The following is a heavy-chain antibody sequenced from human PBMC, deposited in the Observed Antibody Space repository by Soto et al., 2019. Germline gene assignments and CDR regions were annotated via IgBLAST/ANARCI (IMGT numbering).Heavy chain of an antibody. V-gene: IGHV3-23*01. CDR2: ISVSVDSS. D-gene: IGHD1-26*01. CDR3: AKVFTPEQGNYFDS. J-gene: IGHJ4*02. CDR1: GFTFSSYA. Sequence: GGSLRLSCAASGFTFSSYAISWVRQAPGKGLEWVSAISVSVDSSHYADSVKGRFTISRDNDKNTVYLEMNSLRAEDTAVYYCAKVFTPEQGNYFDSWGQGTLVTVSS.